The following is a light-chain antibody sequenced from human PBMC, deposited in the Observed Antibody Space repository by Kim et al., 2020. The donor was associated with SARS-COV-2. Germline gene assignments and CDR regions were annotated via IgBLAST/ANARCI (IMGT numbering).Light chain of an antibody. V-gene: IGKV3-20*01. J-gene: IGKJ2*01. Sequence: PGEETTPSCWASQRSSSGSLAWYQQISGQPPSILIIGAANSAAGSTDRLSGGGSGTDVTITITRREHADSAIYYCRQYTKSPPAYTCGKGTKLE. CDR1: QRSSSGS. CDR2: GAA. CDR3: RQYTKSPPAYT.